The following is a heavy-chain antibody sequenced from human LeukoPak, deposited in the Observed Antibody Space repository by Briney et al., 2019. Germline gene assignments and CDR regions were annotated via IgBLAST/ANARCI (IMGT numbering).Heavy chain of an antibody. CDR2: ISGSGAGT. D-gene: IGHD3-10*02. CDR3: AKMVREFYTIFYYFDY. V-gene: IGHV3-23*01. J-gene: IGHJ4*02. Sequence: PWGSPRLSCAASGFTFSGYAMNWVRQPPGKGLEWVSGISGSGAGTYYADSGKGRFTISRENSKSTLYLQMNSLRADDTAGYYCAKMVREFYTIFYYFDYWGPGTLVTVSS. CDR1: GFTFSGYA.